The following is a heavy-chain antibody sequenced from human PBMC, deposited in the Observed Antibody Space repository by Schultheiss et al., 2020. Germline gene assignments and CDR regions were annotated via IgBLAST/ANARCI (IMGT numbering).Heavy chain of an antibody. CDR1: GFTFSSYA. V-gene: IGHV3-23*01. J-gene: IGHJ6*03. Sequence: GGSLRLSCAASGFTFSSYAMSWVRQAPGKGLEWVSAISGSGGSTYYADSVKGRFTISRDNAKKSLYLRMNSLRAEDTAVYYCARDSKGGTHYYYMDVWGKGTTVTVSS. CDR3: ARDSKGGTHYYYMDV. D-gene: IGHD3-16*01. CDR2: ISGSGGST.